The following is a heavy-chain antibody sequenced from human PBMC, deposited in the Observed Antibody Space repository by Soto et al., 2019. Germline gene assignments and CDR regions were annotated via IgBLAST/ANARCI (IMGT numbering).Heavy chain of an antibody. CDR3: AISNLYCSSSSCYDY. Sequence: EVQLLESGGGLVQPGGSLRLSCAASGFTFSSHAMSWVRQAPGKGLEWVSLISGSGVITYSADSVKGRFTISRDNSKNMLYLQMNSLRVEDTAVYYCAISNLYCSSSSCYDYWGQGTLVTVSS. D-gene: IGHD2-2*01. V-gene: IGHV3-23*01. CDR1: GFTFSSHA. J-gene: IGHJ4*02. CDR2: ISGSGVIT.